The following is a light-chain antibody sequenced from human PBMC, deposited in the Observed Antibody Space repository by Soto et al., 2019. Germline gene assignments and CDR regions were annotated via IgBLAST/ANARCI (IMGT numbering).Light chain of an antibody. V-gene: IGKV3-15*01. J-gene: IGKJ4*01. Sequence: ELVMTQSPAPLSLSRGERATLSCRANQAISSNLAWYQQKPGQAPRLLIYGASTRATGIPDRFSGSGSGTEFTLTISSLQSEDCAVYYCQHYNNWLGTFGEGTKVDIK. CDR2: GAS. CDR3: QHYNNWLGT. CDR1: QAISSN.